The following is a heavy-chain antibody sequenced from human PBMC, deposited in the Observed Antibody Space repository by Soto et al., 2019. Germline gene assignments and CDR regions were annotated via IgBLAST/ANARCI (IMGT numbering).Heavy chain of an antibody. CDR3: ARDRESSSSEGPYYYYGMDV. CDR1: GGSISSGGYY. Sequence: QVQLQESGPGLVKPSQTLSLTCTVSGGSISSGGYYWSWIRQHPGKGLEWIGYIHYSGSTYYNPSLKSRVTISVDTSKNQFSLKLSSVTAADTAVYYCARDRESSSSEGPYYYYGMDVWGQGTTVTVSS. D-gene: IGHD6-6*01. V-gene: IGHV4-31*03. J-gene: IGHJ6*02. CDR2: IHYSGST.